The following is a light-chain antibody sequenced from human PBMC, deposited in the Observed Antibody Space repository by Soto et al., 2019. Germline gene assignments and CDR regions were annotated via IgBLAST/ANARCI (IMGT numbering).Light chain of an antibody. V-gene: IGLV2-14*03. Sequence: QSALTQPASVSGSPGQSITISCTGSSSDVGSYNYVSWYQHHPGEAPKLIIYDVNNRPSGVSNRFSGSKSGNTASLTISGLPAEDEADYYCCSYAGSSTLVFVFGTGTKVTVL. CDR3: CSYAGSSTLVFV. CDR2: DVN. CDR1: SSDVGSYNY. J-gene: IGLJ1*01.